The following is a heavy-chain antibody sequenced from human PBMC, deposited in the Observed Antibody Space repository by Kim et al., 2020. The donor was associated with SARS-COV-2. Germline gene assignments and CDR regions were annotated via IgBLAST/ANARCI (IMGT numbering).Heavy chain of an antibody. CDR1: GYSFTNYW. D-gene: IGHD1-26*01. CDR2: IYPGDSDT. Sequence: GESLKISCTASGYSFTNYWIGWVRQMPRKGLEWMGIIYPGDSDTKYSPSFQGQVTISADESLSTGYLQWRSLKASDTATYYCARAPSGTLTPYYFDFWGQ. J-gene: IGHJ4*02. V-gene: IGHV5-51*01. CDR3: ARAPSGTLTPYYFDF.